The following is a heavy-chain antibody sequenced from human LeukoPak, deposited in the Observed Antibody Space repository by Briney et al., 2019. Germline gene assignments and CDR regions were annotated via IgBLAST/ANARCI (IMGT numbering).Heavy chain of an antibody. J-gene: IGHJ4*02. Sequence: GGSLRLSCGASGITFSSYSMNWARQAPGKGLEWVSYISSSGSTKYYADSVKGRFTISRDNARNSLYLQMNSLRAEDTAVYFCARGGLSIMGYWGQGTLVTVSS. CDR3: ARGGLSIMGY. CDR1: GITFSSYS. CDR2: ISSSGSTK. V-gene: IGHV3-48*01. D-gene: IGHD2/OR15-2a*01.